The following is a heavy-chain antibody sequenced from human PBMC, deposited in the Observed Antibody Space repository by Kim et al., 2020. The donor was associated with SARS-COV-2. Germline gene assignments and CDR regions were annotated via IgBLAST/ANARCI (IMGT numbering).Heavy chain of an antibody. V-gene: IGHV3-33*01. J-gene: IGHJ5*02. D-gene: IGHD6-13*01. CDR2: IWYDGSNK. Sequence: GGSLRLSCAASGFTFSSYGMHWVRQAPGKGLEWVAVIWYDGSNKYYADSVKGRFTISRDNSKNTLYLQMNSLRAEDTAVYYCARDGAIAAADQRGWFDPWGQGTLVTVSS. CDR3: ARDGAIAAADQRGWFDP. CDR1: GFTFSSYG.